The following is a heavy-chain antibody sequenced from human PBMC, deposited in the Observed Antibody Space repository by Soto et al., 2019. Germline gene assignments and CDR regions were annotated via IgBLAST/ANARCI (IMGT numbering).Heavy chain of an antibody. CDR2: FDPEDGET. CDR3: ATATGDCSGGSCYYWFDP. CDR1: GYTLTELS. D-gene: IGHD2-15*01. V-gene: IGHV1-24*01. J-gene: IGHJ5*02. Sequence: ASVKVSCTVSGYTLTELSMHWVRQAPGKGLEWMGGFDPEDGETIYAQKFQGRVTMTEDTSTDTAYMGLSSLRSEDTAVYYCATATGDCSGGSCYYWFDPWGQGTLVTVSS.